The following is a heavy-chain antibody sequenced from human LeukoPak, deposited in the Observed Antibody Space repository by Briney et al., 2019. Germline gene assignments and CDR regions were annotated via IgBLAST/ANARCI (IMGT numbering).Heavy chain of an antibody. CDR2: IYSGGST. D-gene: IGHD6-13*01. Sequence: GGSLRLSCAASGFTVSSNYMSWVRQAPGKGLEWVSVIYSGGSTYYADSVKGRFTISRDNSKNTLYLQMNSLRAEDTAVYYCARLAAASRMDVWDKGTTVTVSS. CDR3: ARLAAASRMDV. CDR1: GFTVSSNY. J-gene: IGHJ6*04. V-gene: IGHV3-53*01.